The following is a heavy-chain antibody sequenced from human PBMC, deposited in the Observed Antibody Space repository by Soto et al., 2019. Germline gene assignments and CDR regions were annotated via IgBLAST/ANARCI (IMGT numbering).Heavy chain of an antibody. CDR2: MNPNSGNT. D-gene: IGHD1-26*01. CDR3: ARGYSLVGAVNFDY. CDR1: GYTFTSYD. Sequence: WASVKVSCKASGYTFTSYDINWVRQATGQGLEWMGWMNPNSGNTGYAQKFQGRVTMTRNTSISTAYMELSSLRSEDTAVYYCARGYSLVGAVNFDYWGQGTLVTVSS. V-gene: IGHV1-8*01. J-gene: IGHJ4*02.